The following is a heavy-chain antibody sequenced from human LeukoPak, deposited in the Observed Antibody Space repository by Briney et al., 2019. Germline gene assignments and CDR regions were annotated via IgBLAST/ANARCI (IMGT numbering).Heavy chain of an antibody. CDR3: ATATYYYASGSQYYFYY. V-gene: IGHV3-30*02. CDR2: VPYDGSNK. D-gene: IGHD3-10*01. CDR1: GFTFRNHG. J-gene: IGHJ4*02. Sequence: GGSLRLSCAVSGFTFRNHGMHWVRQAPGKGLEWVAFVPYDGSNKYYTDSVKGRFTISRDNSENTLYLQMNSLRAEDTAVYYCATATYYYASGSQYYFYYWGQGTLVTVSS.